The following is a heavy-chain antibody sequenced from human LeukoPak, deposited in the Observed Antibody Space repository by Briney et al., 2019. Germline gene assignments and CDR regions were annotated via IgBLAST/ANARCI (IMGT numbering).Heavy chain of an antibody. CDR3: ARGPRGSQIDY. V-gene: IGHV1-2*02. J-gene: IGHJ4*02. CDR2: INPNSGGT. D-gene: IGHD1-26*01. Sequence: ASVKVSCKASGYTFTGYYIHWVRQAPGQGLEWMGWINPNSGGTNYIQKFQGRVTMTRDTSITTAYMELSSLRSEDTAVYYCARGPRGSQIDYWGQGTLVTVSS. CDR1: GYTFTGYY.